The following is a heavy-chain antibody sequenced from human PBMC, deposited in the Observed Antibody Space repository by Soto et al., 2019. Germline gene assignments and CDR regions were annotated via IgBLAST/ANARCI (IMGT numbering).Heavy chain of an antibody. CDR2: IKAGNGDT. J-gene: IGHJ4*02. CDR3: ERDSSGLLGDY. Sequence: QVQLVQSGAEVKKPGASVKVACKASGYTFTRYAIQWVRQAPGQRLEWMGWIKAGNGDTKYSEKFQGRVTITMDTTASTAYMELSSLRSEDTAVYYCERDSSGLLGDYWGQGTLVTVSS. V-gene: IGHV1-3*01. CDR1: GYTFTRYA. D-gene: IGHD6-19*01.